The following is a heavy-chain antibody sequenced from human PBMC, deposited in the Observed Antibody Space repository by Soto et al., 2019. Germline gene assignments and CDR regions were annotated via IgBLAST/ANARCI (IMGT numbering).Heavy chain of an antibody. CDR1: GYTCTSYA. J-gene: IGHJ4*02. D-gene: IGHD3-22*01. V-gene: IGHV1-3*05. Sequence: QVQLVQSGAEEKKPGASVKVSCKASGYTCTSYAMHWVRQAPGQRLEWMGWINAGNGNTKYSQKFQGRVTITRDTSALTAYMELSSLRSEDTAVYYCARGSGYYYWDDYLGQGTLVTVSS. CDR3: ARGSGYYYWDDY. CDR2: INAGNGNT.